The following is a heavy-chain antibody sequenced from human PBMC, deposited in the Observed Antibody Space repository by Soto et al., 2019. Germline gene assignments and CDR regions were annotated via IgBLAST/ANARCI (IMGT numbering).Heavy chain of an antibody. D-gene: IGHD3-16*01. CDR2: MSSSSSYT. J-gene: IGHJ2*01. CDR3: FFSSRRRHTSSAFGLGIPAEPLSDL. V-gene: IGHV3-11*06. Sequence: GKGLEWVSYMSSSSSYTNYADSVKGRFTISRDNAKNSLYLQMNSLRAEDTAVYYFFFSSRRRHTSSAFGLGIPAEPLSDL.